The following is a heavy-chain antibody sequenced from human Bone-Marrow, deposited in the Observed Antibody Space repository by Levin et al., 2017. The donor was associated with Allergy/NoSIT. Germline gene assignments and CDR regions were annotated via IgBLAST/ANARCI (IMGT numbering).Heavy chain of an antibody. CDR3: ALGPDRTTDAFNV. V-gene: IGHV4-31*03. CDR1: GGSIRGGGHY. D-gene: IGHD3-22*01. CDR2: IYDNGST. J-gene: IGHJ3*01. Sequence: SETLSLTCTVSGGSIRGGGHYWSWIRQLPGPGLEWIGYIYDNGSTDYNPSLKSRITMSVDTSKNQFSLKVTSVTAADTAVYYCALGPDRTTDAFNVWGQGTMVTVSS.